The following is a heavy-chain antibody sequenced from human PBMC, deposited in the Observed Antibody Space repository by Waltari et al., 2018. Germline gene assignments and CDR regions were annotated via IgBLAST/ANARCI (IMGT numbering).Heavy chain of an antibody. V-gene: IGHV1-69*01. Sequence: EWMGVIIPIFGTANYAQKFQGRVTITADESTSTAYMELSSLRSEDTAVYYCARTSTYDILTGYYITYFDYWGQGTLVTVSS. D-gene: IGHD3-9*01. CDR3: ARTSTYDILTGYYITYFDY. J-gene: IGHJ4*02. CDR2: IIPIFGTA.